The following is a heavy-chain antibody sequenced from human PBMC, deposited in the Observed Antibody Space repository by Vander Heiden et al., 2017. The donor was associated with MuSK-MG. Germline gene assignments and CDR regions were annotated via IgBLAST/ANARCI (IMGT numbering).Heavy chain of an antibody. V-gene: IGHV3-23*04. Sequence: EVQLVESGGGLVQPGGSLRLSCAASGFTFSSYAMRWVRQAPGKGLEWVSAISGSGGSTYYADSVKGRFTISRDNSKNTLYLQMNSLRAEDTAVYYCAKDKEGQQLVPTSNWFDPWGQGTLGHRLL. CDR3: AKDKEGQQLVPTSNWFDP. CDR1: GFTFSSYA. J-gene: IGHJ5*02. CDR2: ISGSGGST. D-gene: IGHD6-13*01.